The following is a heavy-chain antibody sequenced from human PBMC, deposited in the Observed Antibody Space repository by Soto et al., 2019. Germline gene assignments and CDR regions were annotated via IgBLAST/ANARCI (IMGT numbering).Heavy chain of an antibody. V-gene: IGHV3-9*01. D-gene: IGHD4-17*01. J-gene: IGHJ4*02. Sequence: DVQLVESGGGLVQPGRSLRLSCAASGFTFDDYAMHWVRQAPGKGLEWVSGLSWKGGSLGYADSVKGRFTISRDNAKNSLYLQMNSLRAEDTALYYCAKDMQSTVTMADYWGQGTLVTVSS. CDR3: AKDMQSTVTMADY. CDR2: LSWKGGSL. CDR1: GFTFDDYA.